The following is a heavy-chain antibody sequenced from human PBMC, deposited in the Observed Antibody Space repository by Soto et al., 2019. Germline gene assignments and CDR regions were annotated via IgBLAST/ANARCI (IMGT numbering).Heavy chain of an antibody. CDR3: ARGGHVVVVTAALDY. Sequence: QVQLMQSGAEVKKPGASVKVSCKASGDTFTNYYIHWVRPAPGQGLEWMGTVNPSGGHTTYAQHFMGRVPMTRDTSTSTLYMELTSLTSDDTAVYYCARGGHVVVVTAALDYWGQGTLVTVSS. CDR2: VNPSGGHT. V-gene: IGHV1-46*01. J-gene: IGHJ4*02. D-gene: IGHD2-21*02. CDR1: GDTFTNYY.